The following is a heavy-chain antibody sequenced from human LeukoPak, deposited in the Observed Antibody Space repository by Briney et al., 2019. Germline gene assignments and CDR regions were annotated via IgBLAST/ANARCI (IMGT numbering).Heavy chain of an antibody. CDR1: GYTFTGYY. CDR2: INPNSGGT. J-gene: IGHJ4*02. V-gene: IGHV1-2*02. D-gene: IGHD3-10*01. Sequence: ASVKVSCKASGYTFTGYYMHWVRQAPGQGLEWMGWINPNSGGTNYAQKFQGRVTMTRDTSISTAYMELSRLRSDDTAVYYCARVDNMVRGIIAYWGQGTLVTVSS. CDR3: ARVDNMVRGIIAY.